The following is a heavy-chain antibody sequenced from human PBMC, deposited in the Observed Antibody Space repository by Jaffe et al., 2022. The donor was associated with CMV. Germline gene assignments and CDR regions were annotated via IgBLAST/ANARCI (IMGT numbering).Heavy chain of an antibody. CDR2: IYYSGST. V-gene: IGHV4-31*03. J-gene: IGHJ4*02. CDR1: GGSISSGDYY. D-gene: IGHD5-12*01. Sequence: QVQLQESGPGLVKPSQTLSLTCTVSGGSISSGDYYWSWIRQHPGKGLEWIGYIYYSGSTYYNPSLKSRVTISLETSKNQFSLKLSSVTAADTAVYYCARARRDGYTFDYWGQGTLVTVSS. CDR3: ARARRDGYTFDY.